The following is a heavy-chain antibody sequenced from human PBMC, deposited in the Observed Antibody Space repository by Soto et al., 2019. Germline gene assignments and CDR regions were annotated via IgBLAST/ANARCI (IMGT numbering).Heavy chain of an antibody. Sequence: GGSLRLSCAASGFTFSSYGMHWVRQAPGKGLEWVAVIWYDGSNKYYADSVKGRFTISRDNSKNTLYLQMDSLRAEDTAVYYCARDGYCSGGSCYSVPVFDYWGQGTLVTVSS. J-gene: IGHJ4*02. D-gene: IGHD2-15*01. V-gene: IGHV3-33*01. CDR1: GFTFSSYG. CDR3: ARDGYCSGGSCYSVPVFDY. CDR2: IWYDGSNK.